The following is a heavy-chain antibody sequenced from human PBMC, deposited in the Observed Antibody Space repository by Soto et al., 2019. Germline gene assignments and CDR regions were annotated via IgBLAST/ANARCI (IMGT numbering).Heavy chain of an antibody. CDR1: GFSLSTSGMR. Sequence: QTLSLTCTFSGFSLSTSGMRVSWIRQPPGKALEWLARIDWDDDKFYSTSLKTRLTISKDTSKNQVVLTMTNMDPVDTATYYWARQTYYDFWSGYDYWGQGTLVTVSS. D-gene: IGHD3-3*01. J-gene: IGHJ4*02. CDR2: IDWDDDK. CDR3: ARQTYYDFWSGYDY. V-gene: IGHV2-70*04.